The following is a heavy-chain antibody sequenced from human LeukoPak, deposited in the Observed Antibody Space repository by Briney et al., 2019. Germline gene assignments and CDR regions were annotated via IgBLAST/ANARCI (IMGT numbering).Heavy chain of an antibody. CDR3: ARDNKQLVPFGYYYGMDV. Sequence: GGSLRLSCAASGFTFSSYEMNWVRHAPGKGLEWVSYISSSGSTIYYADSVKGRFTISRDNAKNSLYLQMNSLRAEDTAVYYCARDNKQLVPFGYYYGMDVWGQGTTVTVSS. CDR1: GFTFSSYE. CDR2: ISSSGSTI. V-gene: IGHV3-48*03. J-gene: IGHJ6*02. D-gene: IGHD6-13*01.